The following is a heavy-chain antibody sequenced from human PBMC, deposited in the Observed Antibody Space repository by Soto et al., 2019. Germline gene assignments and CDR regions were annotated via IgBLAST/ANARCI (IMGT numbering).Heavy chain of an antibody. CDR3: AKGVPAATRYFQH. J-gene: IGHJ1*01. CDR2: INSDGSSA. Sequence: VPLVESGGGLVQPGGSLRLSCAASGFSFSSYWMHWVRHAPGKGLVWVSRINSDGSSATYADSVKGRFTISRDNGKNTLYLQMNSRTPEDTAVYYCAKGVPAATRYFQHWGQGTLVTVSS. V-gene: IGHV3-74*01. CDR1: GFSFSSYW. D-gene: IGHD2-2*01.